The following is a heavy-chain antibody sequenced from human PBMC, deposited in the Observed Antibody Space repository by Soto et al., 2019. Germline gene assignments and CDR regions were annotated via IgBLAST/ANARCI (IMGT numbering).Heavy chain of an antibody. Sequence: GASVKVSCKTSGYTFTNHGVNWVRQAPVQGLEWMVCISAYNGDTDYAQKFQDRVTMTIDTYTNTVFMELRSLRSDDTAVYYCARDLDYSTSICAYWGKGSMVTVSS. CDR1: GYTFTNHG. D-gene: IGHD4-4*01. CDR2: ISAYNGDT. J-gene: IGHJ4*02. V-gene: IGHV1-18*04. CDR3: ARDLDYSTSICAY.